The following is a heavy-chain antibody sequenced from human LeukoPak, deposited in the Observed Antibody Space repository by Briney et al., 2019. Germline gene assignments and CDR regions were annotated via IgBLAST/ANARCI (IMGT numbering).Heavy chain of an antibody. CDR2: INHSGST. J-gene: IGHJ4*02. CDR3: ARLVPDIVVVPAASDY. V-gene: IGHV4-34*01. CDR1: GGSFSGYY. Sequence: SSETLSLTCAVYGGSFSGYYWSWIRQPPGKGLEWIGEINHSGSTNYNPSLKSRVTISVDTSKNQFSLKLSSVTAADTAVYYCARLVPDIVVVPAASDYWGQGTLVTVSS. D-gene: IGHD2-2*01.